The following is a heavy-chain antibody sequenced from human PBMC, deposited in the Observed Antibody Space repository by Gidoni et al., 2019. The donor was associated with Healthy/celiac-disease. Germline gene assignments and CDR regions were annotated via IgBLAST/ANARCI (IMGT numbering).Heavy chain of an antibody. Sequence: QVQLQESGPGLVKPSETLSLTCAVSGYSLSSGYYWGWIRQPPGKGLEWIGSIYHSGSTYYNPSLKSRVTISVDTSKNQFSLKLSSVTAADTAVYYCARGGRGRGYSYGHHFDYWGQGTLVTVSS. CDR2: IYHSGST. CDR3: ARGGRGRGYSYGHHFDY. D-gene: IGHD5-18*01. V-gene: IGHV4-38-2*01. CDR1: GYSLSSGYY. J-gene: IGHJ4*02.